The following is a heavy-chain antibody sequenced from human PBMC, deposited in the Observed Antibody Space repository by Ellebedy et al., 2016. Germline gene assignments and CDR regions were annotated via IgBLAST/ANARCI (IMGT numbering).Heavy chain of an antibody. D-gene: IGHD1-26*01. CDR2: IYTSGST. V-gene: IGHV4-59*10. Sequence: SETLSLXXAVYGGSFSGYYWSWIRQPAGKGLEWIGRIYTSGSTNYNPSLKSRVTMSVDTSKNQFSLKLSSVTAADTAVYYCAKLVGATKAWGQGTLVTVSS. J-gene: IGHJ5*02. CDR1: GGSFSGYY. CDR3: AKLVGATKA.